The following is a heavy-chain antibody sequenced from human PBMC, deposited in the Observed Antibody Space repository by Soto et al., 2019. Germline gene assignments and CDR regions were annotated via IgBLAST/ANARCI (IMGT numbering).Heavy chain of an antibody. CDR3: ARYDILTGSSFDY. Sequence: SETLSLTCAVSGGSISSGGYSWSWIRQPPGKGLEWIGYIYHSGSTYYNPSLKSRVTISVDRSKIQFSLKLSSVTAADTAVYYCARYDILTGSSFDYWGQGTLVTVSS. CDR2: IYHSGST. CDR1: GGSISSGGYS. J-gene: IGHJ4*02. V-gene: IGHV4-30-2*01. D-gene: IGHD3-9*01.